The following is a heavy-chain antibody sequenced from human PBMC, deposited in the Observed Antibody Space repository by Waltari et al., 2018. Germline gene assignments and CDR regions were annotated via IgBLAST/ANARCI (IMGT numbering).Heavy chain of an antibody. Sequence: QVQLVQSGAEVKKPGSSVKVSCKASGGPFSSYAISWVRQAPGQRLEWMGGIIPIFGTANYAQKFQGRVTITADKSTSTAYMELSSLRSEDTAVYYCARGPPTVTTRYYYYYYMDVWGKGTTVTVSS. V-gene: IGHV1-69*14. CDR3: ARGPPTVTTRYYYYYYMDV. CDR1: GGPFSSYA. J-gene: IGHJ6*03. D-gene: IGHD4-4*01. CDR2: IIPIFGTA.